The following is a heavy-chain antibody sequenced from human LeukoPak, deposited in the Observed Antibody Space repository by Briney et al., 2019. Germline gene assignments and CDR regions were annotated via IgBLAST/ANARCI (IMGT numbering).Heavy chain of an antibody. Sequence: SETPSLTCTVSGGSISSYCWSWIRQPPGKGLEWIGYIYYSGTTNYNPSLKSRVTISVDTSKNQYSLKLSSVTAADTAVYYCARGVYIAAAQYAYWGQGTLVTVSS. CDR3: ARGVYIAAAQYAY. CDR1: GGSISSYC. J-gene: IGHJ4*02. D-gene: IGHD6-13*01. V-gene: IGHV4-59*01. CDR2: IYYSGTT.